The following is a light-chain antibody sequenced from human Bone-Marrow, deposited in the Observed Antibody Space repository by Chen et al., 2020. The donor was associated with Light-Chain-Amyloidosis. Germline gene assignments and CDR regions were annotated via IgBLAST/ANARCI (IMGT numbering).Light chain of an antibody. Sequence: EFVVTQSPGTLSLSPGERATLSCRPSQSITNNLLSWYQFKPGQAPRLLINDATSRDTGIPDRFSGSGSGTDFNLTISRLEPEDFAVYYCQQYVNSQWTFGQGTKVAIK. CDR2: DAT. CDR1: QSITNNL. CDR3: QQYVNSQWT. J-gene: IGKJ1*01. V-gene: IGKV3-20*01.